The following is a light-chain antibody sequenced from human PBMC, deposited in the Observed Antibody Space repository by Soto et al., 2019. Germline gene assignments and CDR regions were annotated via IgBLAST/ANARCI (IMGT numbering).Light chain of an antibody. V-gene: IGKV1-12*01. Sequence: QMTKPPSAVFALVGNSVTLTCGASQGVSDWVAWYQQKPGEAPKLLIYGSSSILSGVPSRFSGTRSGTDFTLTISSLEPEDFATYYCQQDNSYPWTFGQGTKVDI. J-gene: IGKJ1*01. CDR3: QQDNSYPWT. CDR1: QGVSDW. CDR2: GSS.